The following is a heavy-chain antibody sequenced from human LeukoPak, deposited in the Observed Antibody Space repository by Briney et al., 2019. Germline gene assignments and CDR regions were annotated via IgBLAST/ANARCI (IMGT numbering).Heavy chain of an antibody. CDR2: VGGNGADT. CDR3: AKDSVAYNQVFDAFDI. V-gene: IGHV3-23*01. CDR1: GFTFSRFA. J-gene: IGHJ3*02. Sequence: PGGSLRLSCSASGFTFSRFAMNWVRQTPGKGLEWVSHVGGNGADTYYADSVEGRFTVSRDNSKNSLYLQMNSLRAEDTAVYYCAKDSVAYNQVFDAFDIWGQGTKVTVSS. D-gene: IGHD1-1*01.